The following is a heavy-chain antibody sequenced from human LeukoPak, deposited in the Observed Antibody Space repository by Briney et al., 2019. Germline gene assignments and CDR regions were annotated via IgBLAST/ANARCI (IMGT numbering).Heavy chain of an antibody. D-gene: IGHD6-19*01. CDR2: IYYSGST. V-gene: IGHV4-59*08. CDR3: ARAVSGRFDH. CDR1: GGSMSPYH. J-gene: IGHJ4*02. Sequence: SETLSLTCTVSGGSMSPYHWGWIRQPPGKGLEWTGYIYYSGSTNYNPSLNSRVTISVDTSKNQFSLRLSSVTAADTAIYYCARAVSGRFDHWGQGTLVTVSS.